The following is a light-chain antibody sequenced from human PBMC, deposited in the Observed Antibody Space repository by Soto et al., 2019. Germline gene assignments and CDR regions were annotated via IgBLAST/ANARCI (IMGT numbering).Light chain of an antibody. CDR3: QPYNNWPLT. J-gene: IGKJ4*01. CDR1: QTISNW. CDR2: DTS. Sequence: IQMTQSPSTLSASVGDRVTITCRASQTISNWLAWYQQKPGKAPKLLIYDTSTRATGVPTRFSGSRSGAEFTLTINSLQSEDFAVYYCQPYNNWPLTFGGGTKVDIK. V-gene: IGKV1-5*01.